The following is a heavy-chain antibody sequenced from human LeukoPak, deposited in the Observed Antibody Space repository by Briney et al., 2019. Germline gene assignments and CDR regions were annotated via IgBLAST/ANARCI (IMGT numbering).Heavy chain of an antibody. CDR1: GGTFSSYT. J-gene: IGHJ4*02. CDR2: IIPILGIA. V-gene: IGHV1-69*02. Sequence: ASVKVSCKASGGTFSSYTISWVRQGPGQGLEWMGRIIPILGIANYAQKFQGRVTITADKSTRTAYMELSSLRSEDTAVYYCARANSGIVGATTVDYWGQGTLVTVSS. D-gene: IGHD1-26*01. CDR3: ARANSGIVGATTVDY.